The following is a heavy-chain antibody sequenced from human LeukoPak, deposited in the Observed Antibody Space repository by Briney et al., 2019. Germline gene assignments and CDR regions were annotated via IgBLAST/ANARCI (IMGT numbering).Heavy chain of an antibody. J-gene: IGHJ6*02. V-gene: IGHV3-30-3*01. Sequence: GGSLRLSCAASGFTFSSYAMHWVRQAPGKGLEWVAVISYDGSNKYYADSVKGRFTISRDNSKNTLYLQMNSLRAEDTAVYYCARDLDSSSWYSVSYYYCGMDVWGQGTTVTVSS. CDR2: ISYDGSNK. CDR3: ARDLDSSSWYSVSYYYCGMDV. CDR1: GFTFSSYA. D-gene: IGHD6-13*01.